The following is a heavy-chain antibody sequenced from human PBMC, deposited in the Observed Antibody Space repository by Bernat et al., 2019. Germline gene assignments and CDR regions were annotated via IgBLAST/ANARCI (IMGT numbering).Heavy chain of an antibody. CDR1: GGTFSSYT. D-gene: IGHD3-9*01. J-gene: IGHJ4*02. CDR2: IIPILGIA. CDR3: AGVGRAGRYYDILPGYTPF. V-gene: IGHV1-69*02. Sequence: QVQLVQSGAEVKKPGSSVKVSCKASGGTFSSYTISWVRQAPGQGLEWMGRIIPILGIANYAQKYQGRVTITADKATSTAYMELSSLTSEDTAVYYCAGVGRAGRYYDILPGYTPFWGQGTLVTVSS.